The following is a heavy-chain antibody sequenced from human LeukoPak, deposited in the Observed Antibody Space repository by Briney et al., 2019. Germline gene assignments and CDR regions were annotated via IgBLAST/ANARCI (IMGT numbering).Heavy chain of an antibody. CDR2: ISSSSSYI. CDR3: ARAPYSYGSFDY. CDR1: GFTFSSYS. Sequence: GGSLRLSCAAPGFTFSSYSMNWVRQAPGKGLEWVSSISSSSSYIYYADSVKGRFTISRDNAKNSLYLQMNSLRAEDTAVYYCARAPYSYGSFDYWGQGTLVTVSS. J-gene: IGHJ4*02. D-gene: IGHD5-18*01. V-gene: IGHV3-21*01.